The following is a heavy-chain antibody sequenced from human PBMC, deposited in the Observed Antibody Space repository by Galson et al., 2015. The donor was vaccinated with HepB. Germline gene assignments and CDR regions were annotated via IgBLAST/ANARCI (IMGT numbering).Heavy chain of an antibody. CDR2: ISGSGANT. D-gene: IGHD6-6*01. Sequence: SLRLSCAASGFTFRDYAMTWARLAPGTGLEWISAISGSGANTYYADSVKGRFTISRDNSKDTVYLQLNSLRAEDTAVYYCAKTQKLIYFYYGMDVWGQGTTVTVSS. J-gene: IGHJ6*02. CDR1: GFTFRDYA. CDR3: AKTQKLIYFYYGMDV. V-gene: IGHV3-23*01.